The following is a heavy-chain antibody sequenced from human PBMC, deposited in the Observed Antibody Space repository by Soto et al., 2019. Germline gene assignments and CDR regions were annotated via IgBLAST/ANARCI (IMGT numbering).Heavy chain of an antibody. J-gene: IGHJ3*02. CDR2: ISAYNGNT. CDR1: GYTFTSYG. V-gene: IGHV1-18*01. Sequence: ASVKVSCKASGYTFTSYGISWVRQAPGQGLEWMGWISAYNGNTNYAQKLQGRVTMTTDTSTSTAYMELRSLRSDDTAVYYCARDPPRFTIIVVGTDPVLIWGPGTMVTV. CDR3: ARDPPRFTIIVVGTDPVLI. D-gene: IGHD3-22*01.